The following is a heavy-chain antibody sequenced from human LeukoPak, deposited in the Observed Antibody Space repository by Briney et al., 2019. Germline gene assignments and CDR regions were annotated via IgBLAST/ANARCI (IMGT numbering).Heavy chain of an antibody. CDR1: GFTFSSYW. D-gene: IGHD5-12*01. J-gene: IGHJ6*03. Sequence: GGFLRLSCAASGFTFSSYWMNWVRQAPGKGLEWVSYISSSSTIYYADSVKGRFTISRDNAKNSLYLQMNSLRAEDTAVYYCARGSPTDGPYRGYYYYYYMDVWGKGTTVTVSS. CDR3: ARGSPTDGPYRGYYYYYYMDV. CDR2: ISSSSTI. V-gene: IGHV3-48*01.